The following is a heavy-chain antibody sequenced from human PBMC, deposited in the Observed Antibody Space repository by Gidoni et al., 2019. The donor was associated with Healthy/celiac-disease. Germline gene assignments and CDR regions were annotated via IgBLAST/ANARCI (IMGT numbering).Heavy chain of an antibody. D-gene: IGHD3-22*01. V-gene: IGHV3-15*01. J-gene: IGHJ3*02. CDR3: TTPMSDAFDI. CDR1: GFTFSNAW. CDR2: IKSKTDGGTT. Sequence: EVQLVESGGGLVKPGGSLRLSCAASGFTFSNAWMSLVRQPPGKGLEWVGRIKSKTDGGTTDYAAPVKGRFTISRDYSKTTLYLQMNSLKTEDTAVYYCTTPMSDAFDIWGQGTMVTVSS.